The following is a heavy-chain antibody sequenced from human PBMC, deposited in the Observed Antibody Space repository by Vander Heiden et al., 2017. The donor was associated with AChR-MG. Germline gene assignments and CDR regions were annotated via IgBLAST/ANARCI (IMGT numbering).Heavy chain of an antibody. V-gene: IGHV3-21*01. Sequence: EVQLVESGGGLVKPGGSLRLSCAASGFTFSSYSMNWVRQAPGKGLEWVSSISSSSSYIYYADSVKGRFTISRDNAKNSLYLQMNSLRAEDTAVYYCARALGVVATFDYWGQGTLGTVSS. CDR2: ISSSSSYI. CDR1: GFTFSSYS. CDR3: ARALGVVATFDY. D-gene: IGHD2-15*01. J-gene: IGHJ4*02.